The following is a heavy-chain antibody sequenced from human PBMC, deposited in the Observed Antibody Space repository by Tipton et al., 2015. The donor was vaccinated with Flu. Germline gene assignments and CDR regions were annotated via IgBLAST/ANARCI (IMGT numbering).Heavy chain of an antibody. V-gene: IGHV3-74*01. CDR2: INSDGSST. CDR3: ARAQGYSSSYYYYGMDV. CDR1: GFTFSSYW. J-gene: IGHJ6*02. D-gene: IGHD6-6*01. Sequence: SLRLSCAASGFTFSSYWMHWVRQAPGKGLVWVSRINSDGSSTSYADSVKGRFTISRDNAKNTLYLQMNSLRAEDTAVYYCARAQGYSSSYYYYGMDVWGQGTTVTVSS.